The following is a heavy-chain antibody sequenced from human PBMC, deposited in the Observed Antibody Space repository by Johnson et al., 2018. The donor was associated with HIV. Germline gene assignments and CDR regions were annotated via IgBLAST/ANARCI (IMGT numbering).Heavy chain of an antibody. CDR2: ISYDGSNK. CDR1: GFTFSSYA. CDR3: ARDYREANAFDI. V-gene: IGHV3-30*14. J-gene: IGHJ3*02. D-gene: IGHD1-26*01. Sequence: QMQLVESGGGLVQPGGSLRLSCAASGFTFSSYAMHWVRQAPGKGLEWVAVISYDGSNKYYADSVKGRFTISRDNSKNTLYLQMNSLRAEDTAVYYCARDYREANAFDIWGQGTMVTVSS.